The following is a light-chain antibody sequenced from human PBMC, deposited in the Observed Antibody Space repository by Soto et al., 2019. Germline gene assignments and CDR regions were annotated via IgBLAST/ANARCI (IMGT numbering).Light chain of an antibody. J-gene: IGKJ4*01. CDR3: QHQGT. V-gene: IGKV3-20*01. CDR2: DTS. Sequence: VVLTQSPGTLSLSPGERATLSCRASQSVGRRYLAWYQQQPGQAPRLLIYDTSDRASDIPDRFSGGGSETDFSLTISRLVPEESAVYYCQHQGTFGGGTKVEIK. CDR1: QSVGRRY.